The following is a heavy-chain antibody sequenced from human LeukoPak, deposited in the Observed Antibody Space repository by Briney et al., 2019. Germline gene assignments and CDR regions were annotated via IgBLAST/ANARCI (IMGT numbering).Heavy chain of an antibody. CDR2: FDPEDGET. J-gene: IGHJ4*02. CDR1: GYTLTELS. CDR3: ATVPLGYCSGGSCYVFDY. D-gene: IGHD2-15*01. V-gene: IGHV1-24*01. Sequence: GASVKVSCKVSGYTLTELSMHWVRQAPGKGLEWMGGFDPEDGETIYAQKFQGRVTMTEDTSTDTAYMELSSLRSEDTAVYYCATVPLGYCSGGSCYVFDYWGQGTLVTVSS.